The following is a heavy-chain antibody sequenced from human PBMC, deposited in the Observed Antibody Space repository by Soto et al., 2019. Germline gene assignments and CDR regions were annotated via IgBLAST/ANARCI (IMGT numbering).Heavy chain of an antibody. CDR3: ARHLLILGRGWYHYGMDV. D-gene: IGHD6-19*01. V-gene: IGHV4-4*02. CDR2: IYHSGST. Sequence: SETLSLTCAVSGGSISSSNWWSWVRQPPGKGLEWIGEIYHSGSTNYNPSFKSRVTISVDKSKNQLSLRLSSVTAADTALYYCARHLLILGRGWYHYGMDVWGQRTTVTVSS. J-gene: IGHJ6*02. CDR1: GGSISSSNW.